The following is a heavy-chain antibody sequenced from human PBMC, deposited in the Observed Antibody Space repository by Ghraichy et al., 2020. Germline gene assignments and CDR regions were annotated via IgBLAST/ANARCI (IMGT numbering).Heavy chain of an antibody. CDR3: ATGRGDY. J-gene: IGHJ4*02. Sequence: GGSLRLSCAASGFTFSAQWMSWVRQAPGKGLEWVAIVKEHGSLKYYVDSVKGRFAISRDDATSSLYLQMNSLRAEDTAMYYFATGRGDYWGLGTLVIVSS. V-gene: IGHV3-7*01. D-gene: IGHD3-10*01. CDR1: GFTFSAQW. CDR2: VKEHGSLK.